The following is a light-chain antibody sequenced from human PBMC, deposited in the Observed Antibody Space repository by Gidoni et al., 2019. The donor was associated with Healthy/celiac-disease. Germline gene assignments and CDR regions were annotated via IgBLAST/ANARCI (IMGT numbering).Light chain of an antibody. CDR3: AAWDDSLSGRGV. V-gene: IGLV1-47*01. Sequence: QSVLTPPPSASGTPGQRVTISCSGSSSNIGSNYVYWYQQLPGTAPKLLSYRNNQRPSGVPDRFSGSKSGTAASLAISGLRSEDEADYYCAAWDDSLSGRGVFGGGTKLTVL. CDR2: RNN. J-gene: IGLJ3*02. CDR1: SSNIGSNY.